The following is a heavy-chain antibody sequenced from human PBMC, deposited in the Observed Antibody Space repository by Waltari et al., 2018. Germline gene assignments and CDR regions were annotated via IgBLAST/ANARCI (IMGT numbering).Heavy chain of an antibody. J-gene: IGHJ3*02. CDR3: ARESHQDFGAFDI. CDR2: RKQDGSEK. D-gene: IGHD3-16*01. V-gene: IGHV3-7*01. Sequence: EVQVVESGGGLVQPGGSLRLSCAASGFILSSYWMSWVRQAPGKGLEWVANRKQDGSEKYYVDSVKGRFTISRDNAKNSLYLQMNSLRVEDTAVYYCARESHQDFGAFDIWGQGTRVTVSS. CDR1: GFILSSYW.